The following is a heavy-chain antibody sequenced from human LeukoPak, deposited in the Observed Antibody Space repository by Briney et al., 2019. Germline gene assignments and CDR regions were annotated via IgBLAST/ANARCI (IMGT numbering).Heavy chain of an antibody. J-gene: IGHJ6*02. CDR1: RGTFSSYA. Sequence: SVKVSCKASRGTFSSYAISWVRQAPGQGLEWMGRIIPILGIANYAQKFQGRVTITADKSTSTAYMELSSLRSEDTAVYYCARDAGYYPYYYYGMDVWGQGTTVTVSS. CDR2: IIPILGIA. CDR3: ARDAGYYPYYYYGMDV. V-gene: IGHV1-69*04. D-gene: IGHD3-22*01.